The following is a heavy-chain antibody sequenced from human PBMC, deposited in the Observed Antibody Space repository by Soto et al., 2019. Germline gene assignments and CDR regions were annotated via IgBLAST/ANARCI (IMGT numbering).Heavy chain of an antibody. CDR3: ARENTPLNWNPYYYYGMDV. CDR2: IWYDGSNK. J-gene: IGHJ6*02. V-gene: IGHV3-33*01. D-gene: IGHD1-1*01. CDR1: GFTFSSYG. Sequence: GGSLRLSCAASGFTFSSYGMHWVRQAPGKGLEWVAVIWYDGSNKYYADSVKGRFTISRDNSKNTLYLQMNSLKAEDTAVYYCARENTPLNWNPYYYYGMDVWGQGTTVTVSS.